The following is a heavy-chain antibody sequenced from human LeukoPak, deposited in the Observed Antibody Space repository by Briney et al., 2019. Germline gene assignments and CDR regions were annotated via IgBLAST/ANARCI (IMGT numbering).Heavy chain of an antibody. CDR1: GGTFSSYA. D-gene: IGHD5-18*01. J-gene: IGHJ4*02. CDR2: IIPIFGTA. V-gene: IGHV1-69*05. Sequence: GASVKVSCKASGGTFSSYAISWVRQAPGQGLEWMGRIIPIFGTANYAQKFQGRVTITTDESTSTAYMELSSLRSEDTAVYYCAKNVDTAMATYDYWGQGTLVTVSS. CDR3: AKNVDTAMATYDY.